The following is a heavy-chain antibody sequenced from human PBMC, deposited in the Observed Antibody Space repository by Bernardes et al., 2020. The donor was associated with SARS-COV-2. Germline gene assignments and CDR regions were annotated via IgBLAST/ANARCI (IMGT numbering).Heavy chain of an antibody. J-gene: IGHJ4*02. V-gene: IGHV1-18*01. CDR2: ISAYNGNT. D-gene: IGHD2-21*02. CDR3: ARHGSDCGGDCYPYYFDY. CDR1: DYTFTSYG. Sequence: ASVKVSCKASDYTFTSYGISWVRQAPGQGLEWMGWISAYNGNTNYAQKLQGRVTMTTDTSTSTAYMELRSLRSDDTAVYYCARHGSDCGGDCYPYYFDYWGQGTLVTVSS.